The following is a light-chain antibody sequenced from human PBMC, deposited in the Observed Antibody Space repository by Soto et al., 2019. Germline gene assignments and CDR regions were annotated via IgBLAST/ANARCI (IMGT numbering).Light chain of an antibody. V-gene: IGKV1-39*01. CDR3: QQSYSTPRT. CDR2: TAS. J-gene: IGKJ1*01. CDR1: QSISSY. Sequence: DIQMTQSPSSLSASVGDRVTITCRASQSISSYLNWYQQNPGKAPKLLIYTASSLQSGVPSRFSGSGSGTDFTLTISILQPEDFATYYCQQSYSTPRTFGQGTKVEIK.